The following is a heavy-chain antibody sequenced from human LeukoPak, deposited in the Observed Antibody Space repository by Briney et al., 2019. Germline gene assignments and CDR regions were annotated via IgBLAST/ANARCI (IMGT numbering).Heavy chain of an antibody. D-gene: IGHD5-18*01. Sequence: QPGGSLRLSCAASGFTFSSYWMHWVRQAPGKGLVWVSRINSDGSSTSYADSVKGRFTISRDNAKNTLYLQMNSLRAEDTAVYYCAKGHRRIQLWQNFDYWGQGTLVTVSS. CDR2: INSDGSST. CDR1: GFTFSSYW. V-gene: IGHV3-74*01. J-gene: IGHJ4*02. CDR3: AKGHRRIQLWQNFDY.